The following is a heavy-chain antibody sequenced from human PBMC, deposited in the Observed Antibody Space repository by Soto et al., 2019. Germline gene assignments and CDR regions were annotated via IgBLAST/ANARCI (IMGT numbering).Heavy chain of an antibody. CDR2: ISSDGSNE. D-gene: IGHD6-13*01. Sequence: QMHLVESGGGVVQPGRSLRLSCAASGFTFSSYGMHWVRQAPGKGLEWVALISSDGSNEYYADSVQGRFTVSRDNSKNMLYLQMNSLTAEDTALYYCAKSPGVVIAEAILKGVYYYVMDVWGQGTTVTVSS. J-gene: IGHJ6*02. CDR3: AKSPGVVIAEAILKGVYYYVMDV. CDR1: GFTFSSYG. V-gene: IGHV3-30*18.